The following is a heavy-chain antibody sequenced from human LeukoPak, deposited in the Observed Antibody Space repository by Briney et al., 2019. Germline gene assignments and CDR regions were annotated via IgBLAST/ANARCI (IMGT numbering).Heavy chain of an antibody. CDR1: GGSITGYY. CDR3: ARLSGSPWY. J-gene: IGHJ4*02. CDR2: IYTSGST. V-gene: IGHV4-4*07. Sequence: PSETLSLTCTVSGGSITGYYWNWIRQPAGKGLEWIGRIYTSGSTNYNPSLKSRVTISVDTSKSQFFLKLSSVTAADTAVYYCARLSGSPWYWGQGTLVTVSS. D-gene: IGHD1-26*01.